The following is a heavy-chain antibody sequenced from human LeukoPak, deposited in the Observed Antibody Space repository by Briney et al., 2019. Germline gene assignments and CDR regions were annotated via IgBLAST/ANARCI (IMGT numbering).Heavy chain of an antibody. CDR2: IWYDGSNK. CDR1: GFTFSSYG. D-gene: IGHD3-3*01. Sequence: GGSLRLSCAASGFTFSSYGMHWVRQAPGKGLEWVAVIWYDGSNKYYADSVKGRFTISRDNSKNTLYLQMNSLRAEDTAVYYGARGITIFGVALNYGMDVWGQGTTVTVSS. V-gene: IGHV3-33*01. J-gene: IGHJ6*02. CDR3: ARGITIFGVALNYGMDV.